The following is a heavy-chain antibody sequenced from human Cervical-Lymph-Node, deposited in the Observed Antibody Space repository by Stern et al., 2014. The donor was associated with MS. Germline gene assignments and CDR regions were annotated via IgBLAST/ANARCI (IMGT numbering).Heavy chain of an antibody. D-gene: IGHD5-18*01. CDR3: AAALLRGYSYGYGDY. Sequence: MQLVQSGPEVKKPGTSVKVSCKASGFTFSSSAVQWVRQARGQRLEWIGWIVVGSGNRNYAQKFQERVTITRDMSTSTAYMELSSLRSEDTAVYYCAAALLRGYSYGYGDYWGQGTLVTVSS. V-gene: IGHV1-58*01. J-gene: IGHJ4*02. CDR2: IVVGSGNR. CDR1: GFTFSSSA.